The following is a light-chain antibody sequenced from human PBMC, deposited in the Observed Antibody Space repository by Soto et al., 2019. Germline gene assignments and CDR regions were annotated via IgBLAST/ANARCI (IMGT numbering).Light chain of an antibody. CDR1: QNINNY. Sequence: DIQMTQSPSSLSASVGDRVTITCQASQNINNYLNWYQQKPGRAPKLLIYDASKLETGVPSRFSGSGSGTHFTFTISSLQPEDIATYFCQQYDDLPITFGQGTRLENK. CDR3: QQYDDLPIT. J-gene: IGKJ5*01. CDR2: DAS. V-gene: IGKV1-33*01.